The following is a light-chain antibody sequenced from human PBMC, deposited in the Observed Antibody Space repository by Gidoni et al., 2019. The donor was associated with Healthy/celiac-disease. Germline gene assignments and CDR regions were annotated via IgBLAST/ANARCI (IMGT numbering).Light chain of an antibody. V-gene: IGKV1-33*01. CDR3: QQYDNLPPTWT. CDR2: DAS. Sequence: DIQMTQSPSSLSASVGDRVTITCQASQDISNYLNWYQQKPGKAPKLLIYDASNLKTGVPSRFSGSGSGTDFTFTISSLQPEDIATYYCQQYDNLPPTWTFGQGTKVEIK. CDR1: QDISNY. J-gene: IGKJ1*01.